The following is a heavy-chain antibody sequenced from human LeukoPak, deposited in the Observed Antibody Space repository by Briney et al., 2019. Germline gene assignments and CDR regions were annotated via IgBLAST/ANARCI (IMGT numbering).Heavy chain of an antibody. V-gene: IGHV3-23*01. J-gene: IGHJ4*02. CDR3: AKGRCSIAARHFDY. CDR1: GFTFSSYA. Sequence: PGGSLILSCASSGFTFSSYAMSLVRQAPGKGLGLVSAISGSCGSTYYADSVKARFTISRDNSKNTRYLQMNSLRAEDTAVYYCAKGRCSIAARHFDYWGQGTLVTVSS. CDR2: ISGSCGST. D-gene: IGHD6-25*01.